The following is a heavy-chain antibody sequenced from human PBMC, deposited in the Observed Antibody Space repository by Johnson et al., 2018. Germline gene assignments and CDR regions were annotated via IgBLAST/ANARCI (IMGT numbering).Heavy chain of an antibody. Sequence: QVQLQQWGAGLLKPSETLSLSCAVYGGSLSSYYWSWIRQPPGKGLEWIGYIYSSGSTNYNPSLKSRVTISVDPSKNQFSLKLISVTAADTAMYYCARYYYGSGVHPYDDYGLDVWGQGTTVIVSS. CDR1: GGSLSSYY. CDR2: IYSSGST. D-gene: IGHD3-22*01. CDR3: ARYYYGSGVHPYDDYGLDV. J-gene: IGHJ6*02. V-gene: IGHV4-59*10.